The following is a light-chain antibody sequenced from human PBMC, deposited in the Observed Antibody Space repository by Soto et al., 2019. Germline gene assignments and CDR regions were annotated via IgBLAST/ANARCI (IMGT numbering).Light chain of an antibody. J-gene: IGLJ1*01. CDR1: SSDIGRNY. CDR2: ENN. V-gene: IGLV1-51*02. CDR3: GTWDSSLTTYV. Sequence: QFVLTPPPSVSAAPGQKVTISCSGSSSDIGRNYVSWYQHLPGTAPKLLIYENNKRPSGIPDRLSGSKSGSSATLGITGLQTGDEADYYCGTWDSSLTTYVFGPGTKVTVL.